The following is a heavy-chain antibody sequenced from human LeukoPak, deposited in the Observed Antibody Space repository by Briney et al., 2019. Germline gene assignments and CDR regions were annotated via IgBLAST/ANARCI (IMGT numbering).Heavy chain of an antibody. V-gene: IGHV3-7*01. CDR3: ARDSYQDYYGRFDP. Sequence: GGSLRLSCAASGFTFSNYWMSWVRQAPGKGLEWVANIKQDGSEKYYVDSVKGRFTISRDNSENTLYLQMNGLTAEDTAMYYCARDSYQDYYGRFDPWGQGTLVIVSS. J-gene: IGHJ5*02. D-gene: IGHD3-10*01. CDR1: GFTFSNYW. CDR2: IKQDGSEK.